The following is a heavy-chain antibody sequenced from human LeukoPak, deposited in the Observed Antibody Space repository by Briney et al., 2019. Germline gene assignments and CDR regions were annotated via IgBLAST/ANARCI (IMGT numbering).Heavy chain of an antibody. CDR1: GYTFTGYY. CDR3: VRGPSRYGDYLIDY. D-gene: IGHD4-17*01. CDR2: INPNSGGT. Sequence: ASVKVSCKASGYTFTGYYMHWVRQAPGQGLEWMGRINPNSGGTNYAQKFQGRVTMTRDTSISTAYMELSRLRSDDTAVYYCVRGPSRYGDYLIDYWGQGTLVTVSS. V-gene: IGHV1-2*06. J-gene: IGHJ4*02.